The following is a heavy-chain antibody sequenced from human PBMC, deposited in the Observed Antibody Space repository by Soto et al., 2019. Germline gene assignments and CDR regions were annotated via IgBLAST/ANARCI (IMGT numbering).Heavy chain of an antibody. CDR3: TTDRAIAVRPLFDT. Sequence: VQLVESGGGLVQPGGSLTLSCEASGITLSDAWMGWVRQAPGKGLQWVGRIKSKADGGTTDYAAPVNGKFTISRDASKNTLYLQMKFLETGDTAVYYCTTDRAIAVRPLFDTWGQGTLVSVSP. J-gene: IGHJ4*02. V-gene: IGHV3-15*01. CDR1: GITLSDAW. D-gene: IGHD6-6*01. CDR2: IKSKADGGTT.